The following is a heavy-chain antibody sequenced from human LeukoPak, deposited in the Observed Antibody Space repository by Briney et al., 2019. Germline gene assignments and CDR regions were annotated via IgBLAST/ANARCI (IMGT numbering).Heavy chain of an antibody. V-gene: IGHV3-15*01. CDR3: ATGFSATSHDDY. J-gene: IGHJ4*02. D-gene: IGHD1-26*01. Sequence: PGGSLRLSCEASGFTFRSYAMTWVRQAPGRGLEWVGRIKQISNGGTTDYAVPVKDRFTISIDDSINTLYLQMNSLKTEDTAVYYCATGFSATSHDDYWGQGTLVTVSS. CDR2: IKQISNGGTT. CDR1: GFTFRSYA.